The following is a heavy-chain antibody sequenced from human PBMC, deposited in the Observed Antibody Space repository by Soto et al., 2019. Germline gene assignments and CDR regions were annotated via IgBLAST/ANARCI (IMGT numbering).Heavy chain of an antibody. V-gene: IGHV4-39*01. CDR1: GGSISSFTYY. CDR2: VYYNENT. CDR3: ERRERYYGSNGCVDP. Sequence: SETLSLTCSVSGGSISSFTYYWCWIRQPPGKELEWIGTVYYNENTYYNPSLKSRVTITVDTAKNQFSLNLRSVTAADTAMYCCERRERYYGSNGCVDPWGPGTVVA. D-gene: IGHD3-10*01. J-gene: IGHJ5*02.